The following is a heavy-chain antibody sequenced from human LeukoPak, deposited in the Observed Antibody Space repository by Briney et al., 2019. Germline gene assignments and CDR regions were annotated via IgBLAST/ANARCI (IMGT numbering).Heavy chain of an antibody. V-gene: IGHV4-34*01. CDR2: INHSGST. CDR1: GGSFSGYY. CDR3: ARGLLAALPGRYFDL. D-gene: IGHD6-13*01. Sequence: SETLSLTCAVYGGSFSGYYWSWIRQPPGKGLEWIGEINHSGSTNYNPSLKSRVTISVDTSKNQLSLKLSSVTAADTAVYYCARGLLAALPGRYFDLWGRGTLVTVSS. J-gene: IGHJ2*01.